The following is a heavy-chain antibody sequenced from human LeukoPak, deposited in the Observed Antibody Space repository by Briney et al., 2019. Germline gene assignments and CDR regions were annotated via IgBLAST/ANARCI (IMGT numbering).Heavy chain of an antibody. J-gene: IGHJ6*04. V-gene: IGHV3-48*04. CDR1: GFTFNNYI. CDR2: ISSSVSTI. D-gene: IGHD3-10*02. CDR3: AELGITMIGGV. Sequence: GGSLRLSCAASGFTFNNYIMNWVRQAPGKGLEWVSYISSSVSTIYYADSVNGRFTISRDNAKNSLYLQMNSLRAEDTAVYYCAELGITMIGGVWGKGTTVTISS.